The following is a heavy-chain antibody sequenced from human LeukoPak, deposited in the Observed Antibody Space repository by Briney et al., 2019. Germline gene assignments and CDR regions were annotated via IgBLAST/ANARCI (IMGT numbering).Heavy chain of an antibody. CDR2: MNPNSGNT. V-gene: IGHV1-8*01. J-gene: IGHJ4*02. CDR1: GYTFTSYD. CDR3: YGTLGEGHDY. D-gene: IGHD3-16*01. Sequence: ASVKVSCKASGYTFTSYDINWVRQATGQGLEWMGWMNPNSGNTGYAQKFQGRVTITADKSASTAYMELSSLRSEDTAVYYCYGTLGEGHDYWGQGTLVTVSS.